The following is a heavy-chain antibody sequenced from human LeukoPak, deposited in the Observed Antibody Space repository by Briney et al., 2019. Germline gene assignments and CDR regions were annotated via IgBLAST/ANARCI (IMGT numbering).Heavy chain of an antibody. CDR1: GYTFTDFY. CDR3: ARDEDSSGWSN. V-gene: IGHV1-2*02. D-gene: IGHD6-19*01. J-gene: IGHJ4*02. Sequence: GASVKVSCKASGYTFTDFYIHWVRQAPGQGLEWMGWINPNSGGTNYAQKFQGRVTMTRDTSISTAYMELSRLRSDDTAVYYCARDEDSSGWSNWGQGTLVTVSS. CDR2: INPNSGGT.